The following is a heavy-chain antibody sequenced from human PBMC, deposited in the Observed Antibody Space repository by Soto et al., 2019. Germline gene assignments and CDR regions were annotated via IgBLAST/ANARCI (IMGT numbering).Heavy chain of an antibody. Sequence: QVQLQESGPGLVKPSETLSLTCTVSGGSVSDYYWTWIRQPAGKGLEWIGRISTSGSTNYSPSRKSRVTLSVDTSKNQFSLRLTSVTAADTAVYYCARDLAGNNWFDPWGQGTLVTVSS. CDR2: ISTSGST. V-gene: IGHV4-4*07. J-gene: IGHJ5*02. D-gene: IGHD1-1*01. CDR3: ARDLAGNNWFDP. CDR1: GGSVSDYY.